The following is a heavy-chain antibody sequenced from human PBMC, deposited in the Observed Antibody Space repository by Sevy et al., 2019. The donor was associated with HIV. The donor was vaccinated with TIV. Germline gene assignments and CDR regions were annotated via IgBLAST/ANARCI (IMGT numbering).Heavy chain of an antibody. Sequence: GGSLRLSCAASGFTFSSDSMNWVRQAPGKGLEWVSYIGRSSSTIYYVDSVKGRFTISRDNAKNSLYLQMNSLRAEDTAVYYCVRSPLYSSGWYGIDYWGQGTLVTVSS. CDR2: IGRSSSTI. D-gene: IGHD6-19*01. CDR1: GFTFSSDS. J-gene: IGHJ4*02. CDR3: VRSPLYSSGWYGIDY. V-gene: IGHV3-48*01.